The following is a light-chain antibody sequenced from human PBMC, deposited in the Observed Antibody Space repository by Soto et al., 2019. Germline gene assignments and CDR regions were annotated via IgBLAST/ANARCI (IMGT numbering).Light chain of an antibody. CDR3: QQYGDSPQT. CDR2: GAS. V-gene: IGKV3-20*01. CDR1: QSVSSNY. Sequence: EIVLTQSPGTLSLSPGERATLSCRASQSVSSNYLVWYQQKPGQAPRLLIYGASSRVTGIPDRFSGSGSGTDFTLTISRLEPEDFAVYYCQQYGDSPQTFGQGTKVEIK. J-gene: IGKJ1*01.